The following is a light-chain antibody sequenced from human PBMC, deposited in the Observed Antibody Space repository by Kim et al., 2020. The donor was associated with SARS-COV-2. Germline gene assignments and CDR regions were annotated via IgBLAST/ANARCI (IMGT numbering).Light chain of an antibody. CDR2: GKN. Sequence: VALGQTVTITCKGDCLRSYYATWYQRKRGQAPIIVIYGKNNRPSGIPDRFSGSSSGNTASLTITGTQAGDEADYYCNSRDSNDNVVFGGGTKLTVL. CDR1: CLRSYY. V-gene: IGLV3-19*01. CDR3: NSRDSNDNVV. J-gene: IGLJ2*01.